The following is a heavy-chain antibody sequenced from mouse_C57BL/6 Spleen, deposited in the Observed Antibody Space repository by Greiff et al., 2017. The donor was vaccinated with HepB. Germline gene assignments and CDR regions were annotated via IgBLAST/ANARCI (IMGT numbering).Heavy chain of an antibody. J-gene: IGHJ3*01. CDR3: ARGDYYYGSSLWFAY. Sequence: QVQLQQPGAELVKPGASVKMSCKASGYTFTSYWITWVKQRPGQGLEWIGDIYPGSGSTNYNEKFKSKATLTVDTSSSTAYMQRSSLTSEDSAVYYCARGDYYYGSSLWFAYWGQGTLVTVSA. CDR2: IYPGSGST. CDR1: GYTFTSYW. D-gene: IGHD1-1*01. V-gene: IGHV1-55*01.